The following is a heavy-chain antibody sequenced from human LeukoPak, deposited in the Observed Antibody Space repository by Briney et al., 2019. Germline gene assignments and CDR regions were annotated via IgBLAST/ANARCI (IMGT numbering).Heavy chain of an antibody. CDR2: IYPGDSDT. CDR3: ARLFHDSSGYTRYFDY. D-gene: IGHD3-22*01. Sequence: GESLKISCKGSGYIFTSYWIGWVRQMPGKGLEWMGIIYPGDSDTRYSPSFQGQVTISADKSISTAYLQWSSLKASDTAMYYCARLFHDSSGYTRYFDYWGQGTLVTVSS. V-gene: IGHV5-51*01. J-gene: IGHJ4*02. CDR1: GYIFTSYW.